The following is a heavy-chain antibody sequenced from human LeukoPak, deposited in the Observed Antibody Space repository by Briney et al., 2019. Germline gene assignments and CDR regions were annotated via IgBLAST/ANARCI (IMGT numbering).Heavy chain of an antibody. D-gene: IGHD6-19*01. V-gene: IGHV1-18*01. CDR3: ARSTSKQWLDAFDI. J-gene: IGHJ3*02. CDR2: ISAYNGNT. CDR1: GYTFTSYG. Sequence: ASVKVSCKASGYTFTSYGISWVRQAPGQGLEWMGWISAYNGNTNYAQKLQGRVTMTTDTSTSTAYMELRSLRSDDTAVYYCARSTSKQWLDAFDIWGQGTMVTVSS.